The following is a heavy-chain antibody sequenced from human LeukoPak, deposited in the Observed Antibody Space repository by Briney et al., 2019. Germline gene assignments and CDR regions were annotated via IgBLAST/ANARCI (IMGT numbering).Heavy chain of an antibody. J-gene: IGHJ4*02. V-gene: IGHV4-59*01. CDR1: GGSISSYY. D-gene: IGHD3-22*01. CDR2: IYYSGST. CDR3: ARENYYDSSLGFDY. Sequence: SETLSLTCTVSGGSISSYYWSWIRQPPGKGLEWIGYIYYSGSTNYNPSLKSRVTISVDTSKNQFSLKLSSVTAADTAVYYCARENYYDSSLGFDYWGQGTLVTVSS.